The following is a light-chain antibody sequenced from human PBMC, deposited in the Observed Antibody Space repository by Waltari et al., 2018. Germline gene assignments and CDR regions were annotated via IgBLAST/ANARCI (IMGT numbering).Light chain of an antibody. Sequence: DVVMTQSPVSLPVTLGQPASISCRSSQSLVHSDGNTYLNWFHQRPGQSPRRLIYKVSNRDSGVPDRFSGSGSGTDFTLKISRVEAEYVGVYYCMQGTHWPPWTFGQGTKVEIK. CDR2: KVS. CDR3: MQGTHWPPWT. J-gene: IGKJ1*01. CDR1: QSLVHSDGNTY. V-gene: IGKV2-30*02.